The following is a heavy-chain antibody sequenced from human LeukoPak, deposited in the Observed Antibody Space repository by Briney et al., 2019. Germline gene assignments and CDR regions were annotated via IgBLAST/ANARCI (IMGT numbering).Heavy chain of an antibody. CDR1: GYTFTGYY. J-gene: IGHJ4*02. CDR2: INPNSGGT. CDR3: ARGASPIVVVPAALNDY. Sequence: ASVKVSCKASGYTFTGYYMHWVRQAPGQGLEWMGWINPNSGGTNYAQKFQGRVTMTRDTSISTAYMELSRLRSDDTAVYYCARGASPIVVVPAALNDYWGQGTLVTVSS. D-gene: IGHD2-2*01. V-gene: IGHV1-2*02.